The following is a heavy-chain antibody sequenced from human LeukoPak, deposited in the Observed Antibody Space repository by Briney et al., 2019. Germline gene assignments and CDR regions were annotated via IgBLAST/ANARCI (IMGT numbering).Heavy chain of an antibody. J-gene: IGHJ4*02. V-gene: IGHV3-23*01. CDR3: AKAVSFGVASSGFDY. Sequence: GGSLRLSCAASGFTFSRYAMSWVRQAPGKGLEWVSAISGSGGSTYYADSVKGRFTISRDNSKNTLYLQMNSLRAEDTAVYYCAKAVSFGVASSGFDYWGQGTLVTVSS. CDR2: ISGSGGST. CDR1: GFTFSRYA. D-gene: IGHD3-3*01.